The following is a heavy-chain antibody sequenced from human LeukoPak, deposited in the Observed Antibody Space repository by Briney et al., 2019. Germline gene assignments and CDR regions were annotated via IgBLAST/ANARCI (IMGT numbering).Heavy chain of an antibody. CDR1: GYTFTTYY. Sequence: GASVKVSCKASGYTFTTYYMHWVRQAPGQGLGWMGMINPSGGSTNYAQKFQDRVTMTRDTSTSTVYMELSSLRSEDTAVFYCARVRYCSNTSCPDFDYWGQGTLVTVSS. V-gene: IGHV1-46*01. CDR3: ARVRYCSNTSCPDFDY. CDR2: INPSGGST. J-gene: IGHJ4*02. D-gene: IGHD2-2*01.